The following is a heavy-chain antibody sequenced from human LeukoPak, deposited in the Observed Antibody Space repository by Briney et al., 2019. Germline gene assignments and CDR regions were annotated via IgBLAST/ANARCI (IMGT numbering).Heavy chain of an antibody. CDR1: GVTVRSKY. CDR3: ARDKFDGGYGVGGYYFDY. V-gene: IGHV3-53*01. CDR2: IYSGGST. Sequence: GGALRLSCAASGVTVRSKYMSWGRPGPGEGVGGGSGIYSGGSTYYADSVKGRFTISRDNSKNTLYLQMNSLRAEDTAVYYCARDKFDGGYGVGGYYFDYWGQGTLVTVSS. D-gene: IGHD1-26*01. J-gene: IGHJ4*02.